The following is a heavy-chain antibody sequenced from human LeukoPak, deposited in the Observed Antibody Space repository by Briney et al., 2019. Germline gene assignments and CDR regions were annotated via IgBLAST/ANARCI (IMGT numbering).Heavy chain of an antibody. Sequence: SGGSLRLSCAASGFTFSSYWMSWVRQAPGKGLEWVANIKEDGSEKYYVDSVKGRFTISRDNAKNSLYLQMNSLRAEDTAVYYCATFSGGNIVSPVVVTATGPPDAFDIWGQGTMVTVSS. J-gene: IGHJ3*02. CDR1: GFTFSSYW. CDR3: ATFSGGNIVSPVVVTATGPPDAFDI. CDR2: IKEDGSEK. V-gene: IGHV3-7*03. D-gene: IGHD2-21*02.